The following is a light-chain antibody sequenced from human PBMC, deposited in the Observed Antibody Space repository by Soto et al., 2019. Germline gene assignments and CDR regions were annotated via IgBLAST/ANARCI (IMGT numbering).Light chain of an antibody. CDR1: SDDIGTYEY. CDR3: SSYTTGSTLPWV. Sequence: QSVLTQPASVSGSPGQSITISCTGSSDDIGTYEYISWHQHHPGKAPKLILLGVYDRPSGISDRFSGSKSGNTASLTIFGLQVEAEALYYRSSYTTGSTLPWVFGTGTKVTVL. CDR2: GVY. V-gene: IGLV2-14*01. J-gene: IGLJ1*01.